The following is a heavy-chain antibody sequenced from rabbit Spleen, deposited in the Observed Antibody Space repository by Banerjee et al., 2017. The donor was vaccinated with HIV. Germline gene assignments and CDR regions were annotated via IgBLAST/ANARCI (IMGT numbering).Heavy chain of an antibody. CDR2: SYAGSSGNT. V-gene: IGHV1S45*01. D-gene: IGHD4-1*01. CDR1: GVSFSDKDV. Sequence: QEQLVESGGGLVKPEGSLTLTCKASGVSFSDKDVMCWVRQAPGKGLEWIACSYAGSSGNTYSAIWAKGRFTISKTSSTTVTLQMTSLTAADTATYFCARDGVFYVSSGWGLTRLDLWGPG. CDR3: ARDGVFYVSSGWGLTRLDL. J-gene: IGHJ3*01.